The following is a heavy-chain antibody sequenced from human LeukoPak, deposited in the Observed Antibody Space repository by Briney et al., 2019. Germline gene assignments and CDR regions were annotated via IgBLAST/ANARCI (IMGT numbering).Heavy chain of an antibody. CDR3: ARGGRYCSSTSCHGPLDY. V-gene: IGHV3-33*01. CDR2: IWYDGSNK. D-gene: IGHD2-2*01. Sequence: PGRSLRLSCAASGFTFSSYGMHWVRQAPGKGLEWVAVIWYDGSNKYYADSVKGRFTISRDNSKNTLYLQMNSLRAEDTAVYYCARGGRYCSSTSCHGPLDYWGQGTLVTVSS. J-gene: IGHJ4*02. CDR1: GFTFSSYG.